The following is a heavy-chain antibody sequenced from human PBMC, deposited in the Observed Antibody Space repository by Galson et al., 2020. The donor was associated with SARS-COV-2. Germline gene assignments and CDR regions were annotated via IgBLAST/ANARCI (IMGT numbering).Heavy chain of an antibody. Sequence: ASVKVSCKASGYTFTTYDIHWVRQATGQGLEWMGWMNPNSGNTGYAQKFQGRVTMTRDTSITTAYMELSSLRSDDTALYYCATAEGSSGWFEPWGQGTLVTVSS. V-gene: IGHV1-8*01. D-gene: IGHD6-19*01. CDR3: ATAEGSSGWFEP. CDR1: GYTFTTYD. J-gene: IGHJ5*02. CDR2: MNPNSGNT.